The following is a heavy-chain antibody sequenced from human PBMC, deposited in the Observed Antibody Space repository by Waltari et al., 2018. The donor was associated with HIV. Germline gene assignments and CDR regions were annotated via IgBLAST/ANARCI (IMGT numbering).Heavy chain of an antibody. CDR1: GYTFTSYY. CDR2: INPSVGSR. D-gene: IGHD3-22*01. J-gene: IGHJ3*02. CDR3: ARGDDDSSYLDAFDI. V-gene: IGHV1-46*03. Sequence: QVQLVQSGAVVKKPGASVKVSCKASGYTFTSYYMHWVRQAPGKGREWMGLINPSVGSRSYAQKFQGRVTMTRDRPTSTVYMEMSSLRSEDTAVYYCARGDDDSSYLDAFDIWSQATIATVSS.